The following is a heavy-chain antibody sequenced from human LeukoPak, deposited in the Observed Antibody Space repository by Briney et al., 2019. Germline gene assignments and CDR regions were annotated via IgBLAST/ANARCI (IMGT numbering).Heavy chain of an antibody. J-gene: IGHJ4*02. D-gene: IGHD2-2*01. Sequence: GGSLRLSCAASGFTFSSYWMSWVRQAPGKGLEWVANIKQDGSEKYYVDSVKGRFTISRDNAKNSLYLQMNSLRAEDTAVYYCAKGSLMPPYYFDYWGQGTLVTVSS. V-gene: IGHV3-7*01. CDR2: IKQDGSEK. CDR1: GFTFSSYW. CDR3: AKGSLMPPYYFDY.